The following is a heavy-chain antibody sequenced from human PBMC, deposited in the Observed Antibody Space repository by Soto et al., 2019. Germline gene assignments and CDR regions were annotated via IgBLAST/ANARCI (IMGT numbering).Heavy chain of an antibody. CDR1: GFTLSTSA. Sequence: SLRLSCTASGFTLSTSAMSLVRQAPGEGLEWVSTIRPTDGRTSYADSVKGRFTISRDKAKNTLYLQMNGLRAEDTAVYYCARGGIAAAFDYWGQGILVTVSS. D-gene: IGHD6-13*01. V-gene: IGHV3-23*01. CDR3: ARGGIAAAFDY. J-gene: IGHJ4*02. CDR2: IRPTDGRT.